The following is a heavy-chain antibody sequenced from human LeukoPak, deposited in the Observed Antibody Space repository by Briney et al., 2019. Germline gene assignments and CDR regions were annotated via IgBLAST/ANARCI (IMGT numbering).Heavy chain of an antibody. CDR1: GFTFSSYW. Sequence: PGGSLRLPCAASGFTFSSYWMHWVRQPPGKGLEWVGHIKSKSDGGTTDYAAPVKGRFSISRDDSKNTLYLQVNSLKTEDTAVYFCTTDPYVVRDGYNYGLGYWGQGTLVTVSS. V-gene: IGHV3-15*01. CDR3: TTDPYVVRDGYNYGLGY. J-gene: IGHJ4*02. CDR2: IKSKSDGGTT. D-gene: IGHD5-24*01.